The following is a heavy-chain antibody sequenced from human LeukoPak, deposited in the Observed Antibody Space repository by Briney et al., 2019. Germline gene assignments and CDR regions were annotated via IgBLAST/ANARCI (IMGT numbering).Heavy chain of an antibody. CDR2: ISGSGGST. D-gene: IGHD3-22*01. J-gene: IGHJ4*02. CDR3: ARGRYYDSSGYPDY. V-gene: IGHV3-23*01. Sequence: GGSLRLSCAASGFTFSSYGMSWVRQAPGKGLEWVSAISGSGGSTYYADSVKGRFTISRDNSKNTLYLQMNSLRAEDTAVYYCARGRYYDSSGYPDYWGQGTLVTVSS. CDR1: GFTFSSYG.